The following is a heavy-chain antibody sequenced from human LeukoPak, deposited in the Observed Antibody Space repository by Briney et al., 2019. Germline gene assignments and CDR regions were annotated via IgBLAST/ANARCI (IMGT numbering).Heavy chain of an antibody. CDR2: IYYSGST. D-gene: IGHD4-17*01. CDR1: GGSIGSYY. Sequence: SETLSLTCTVSGGSIGSYYWSWIRQPPGKGLEWIGYIYYSGSTNYNPSLKSRVTISVDTSKNQFSLKLSSVTAADTAVYYCARTGTLRLAWDYWGQGTLVTVSS. J-gene: IGHJ4*02. CDR3: ARTGTLRLAWDY. V-gene: IGHV4-59*08.